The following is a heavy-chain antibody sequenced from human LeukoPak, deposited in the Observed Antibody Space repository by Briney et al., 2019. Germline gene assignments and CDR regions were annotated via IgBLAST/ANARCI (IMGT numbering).Heavy chain of an antibody. D-gene: IGHD3-10*01. J-gene: IGHJ4*02. CDR3: AIMVRGFDY. CDR1: GFTFSSYS. CDR2: ISSSGSAI. Sequence: GGSLRLSCAASGFTFSSYSMNWVRQAPGKGLEWVSSISSSGSAIFNADSVKGRFTISRDNGKNSLYLEMKSLRAEDTAVYYCAIMVRGFDYWGQGTLVTVSS. V-gene: IGHV3-48*04.